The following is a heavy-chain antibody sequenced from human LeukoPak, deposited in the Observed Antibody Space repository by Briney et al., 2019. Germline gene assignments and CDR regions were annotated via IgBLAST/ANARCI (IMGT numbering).Heavy chain of an antibody. V-gene: IGHV1-2*02. CDR3: ARSHTSGGSYYSLYYYYGMDV. Sequence: ASVKVSCKASGYTFTSYYMHWVRQAPGQGLEWMGIINPNSGGTNYAQKFQGRVTMTRDTSISTAYMELSRLRSDDTAVYYCARSHTSGGSYYSLYYYYGMDVWGQGTTVTVSS. D-gene: IGHD2-15*01. CDR2: INPNSGGT. CDR1: GYTFTSYY. J-gene: IGHJ6*02.